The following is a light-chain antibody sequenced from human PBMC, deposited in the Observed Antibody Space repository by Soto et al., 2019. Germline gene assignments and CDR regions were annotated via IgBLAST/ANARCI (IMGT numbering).Light chain of an antibody. J-gene: IGLJ1*01. V-gene: IGLV2-14*01. Sequence: QSVLTQPASVSGSPGQSITISCTGTSSDIGRYNFVSWYQQHPGKAPKLLVYEVTNRPSGVSNRFSGSKSGNTASLTIFGLQTEDEDDYYCSSYKSVTTFVVFGTGTKVTV. CDR2: EVT. CDR1: SSDIGRYNF. CDR3: SSYKSVTTFVV.